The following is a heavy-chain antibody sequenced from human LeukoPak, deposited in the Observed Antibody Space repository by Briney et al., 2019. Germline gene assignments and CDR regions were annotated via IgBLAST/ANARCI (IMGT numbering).Heavy chain of an antibody. V-gene: IGHV4-34*01. J-gene: IGHJ2*01. CDR1: GGSFSGYY. D-gene: IGHD6-6*01. CDR2: INHSGST. CDR3: ARHMGTEYSSSSYWYFDL. Sequence: SETLSLTCAVYGGSFSGYYWSWIRQPPGKGLEWIGEINHSGSTNYNPSLKSRVTISVDTSKNQFSLKLSSVTAADTAVYYCARHMGTEYSSSSYWYFDLWGRGTLVTVSS.